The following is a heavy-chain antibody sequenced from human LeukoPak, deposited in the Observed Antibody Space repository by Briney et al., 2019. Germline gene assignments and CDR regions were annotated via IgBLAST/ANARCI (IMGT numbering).Heavy chain of an antibody. V-gene: IGHV1-2*02. CDR2: INPNSVDT. Sequence: ASVKVSCKASGYTFTGYYMHWVRQAPGQGLEWMGWINPNSVDTNYAEKFQGRVTMTRDTSISTVYMELSRLRSDDTAAYFCARAPYSDSSGYDYWGQGTLVTVSS. CDR3: ARAPYSDSSGYDY. J-gene: IGHJ4*02. CDR1: GYTFTGYY. D-gene: IGHD3-22*01.